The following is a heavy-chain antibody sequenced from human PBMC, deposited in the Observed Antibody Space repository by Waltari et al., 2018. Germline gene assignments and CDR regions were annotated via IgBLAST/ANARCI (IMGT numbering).Heavy chain of an antibody. J-gene: IGHJ4*02. D-gene: IGHD3-3*01. V-gene: IGHV3-7*02. CDR3: TRQGDVWDH. Sequence: EVQLVESGGGLVQPGGSLKLSYAASGFTFSSYWMSWVRQAPGKGLEWVANINQDESKKYYVDSVKGRFTIARDNARNALYLQINSLGAEETAVYYCTRQGDVWDHWGQGTLVTVSS. CDR2: INQDESKK. CDR1: GFTFSSYW.